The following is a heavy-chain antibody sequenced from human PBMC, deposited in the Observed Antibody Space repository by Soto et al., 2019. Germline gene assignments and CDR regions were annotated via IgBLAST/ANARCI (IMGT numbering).Heavy chain of an antibody. CDR1: GFTFSNYA. V-gene: IGHV3-23*01. Sequence: GGSLRLSCAASGFTFSNYAMSWVRQAPGKGLEWVSSISAAGGSSYFADSVKGRFTVPRDNSKNILYLQMNSLRAEDTAVYHCANHYYDSSGYYGDAFDIWGQGTMVTVSS. CDR3: ANHYYDSSGYYGDAFDI. CDR2: ISAAGGSS. D-gene: IGHD3-22*01. J-gene: IGHJ3*02.